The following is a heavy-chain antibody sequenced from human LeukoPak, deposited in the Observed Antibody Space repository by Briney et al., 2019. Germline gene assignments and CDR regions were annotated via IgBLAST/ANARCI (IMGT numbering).Heavy chain of an antibody. CDR3: ARYGGWFGESYGGFDY. D-gene: IGHD3-10*01. CDR2: IYPGDSDT. CDR1: GYSFTSYW. J-gene: IGHJ4*02. V-gene: IGHV5-51*01. Sequence: GESLKISCKGSGYSFTSYWIGWVRQMPGKGLEWMGIIYPGDSDTRYRPSFQGQVTISADKSISTAYLQWSSLKASDTAMYYCARYGGWFGESYGGFDYWGQGTLVTVSS.